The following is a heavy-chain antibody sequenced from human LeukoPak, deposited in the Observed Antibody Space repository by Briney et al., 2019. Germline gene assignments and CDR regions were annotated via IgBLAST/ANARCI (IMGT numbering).Heavy chain of an antibody. CDR3: ARGAVTTHRWFDP. J-gene: IGHJ5*02. D-gene: IGHD4-17*01. CDR2: INPKSGDT. CDR1: GYTFSGYY. V-gene: IGHV1-2*06. Sequence: ASVKVSCKGSGYTFSGYYMHWVRQAPGQGLEWIGRINPKSGDTKYAQKFQGRVTMTRDTSISTAYMELSWLRSDDTAVYYCARGAVTTHRWFDPWGQGTLVTVSS.